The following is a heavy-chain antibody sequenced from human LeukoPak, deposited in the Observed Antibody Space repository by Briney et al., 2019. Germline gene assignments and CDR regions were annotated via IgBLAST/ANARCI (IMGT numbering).Heavy chain of an antibody. CDR3: AREAVDYGSGSHDY. CDR1: GGSFGSYY. J-gene: IGHJ4*02. CDR2: IHSSTST. Sequence: PSETLSLTCTFSGGSFGSYYWSWIRQPAGQGLEWLGRIHSSTSTNQIPSIKSRATFSLDTSENQFSLSLKSVTAADTAMYYCAREAVDYGSGSHDYWGQGTLVTVSS. V-gene: IGHV4-4*07. D-gene: IGHD3-10*01.